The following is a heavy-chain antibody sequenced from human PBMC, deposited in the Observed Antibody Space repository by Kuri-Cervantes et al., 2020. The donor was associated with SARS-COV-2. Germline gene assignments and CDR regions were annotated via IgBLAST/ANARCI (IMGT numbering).Heavy chain of an antibody. D-gene: IGHD3-10*01. J-gene: IGHJ4*02. CDR2: IYYSGST. Sequence: GSLRLSCAVSGGSISSYYWSWIRQPPGKGLEWIGYIYYSGSTNYNPSLKSRVTISVDTSKNQFSLKLSSVTAADTAVYYCARGGYYYGSGYSLWGQGTLVTVSS. CDR1: GGSISSYY. V-gene: IGHV4-59*08. CDR3: ARGGYYYGSGYSL.